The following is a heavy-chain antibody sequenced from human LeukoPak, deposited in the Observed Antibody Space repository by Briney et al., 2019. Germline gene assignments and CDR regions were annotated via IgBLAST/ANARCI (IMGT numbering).Heavy chain of an antibody. CDR3: AKDRISLGELLSSLEY. Sequence: GGSLRLSCAASGFTFSDYGMHWVRQAPGKGLEWVAFLRYDGTNEYYRDSVRGRFSISRDNSKNTVYLQMSRLRAEDTAVYYCAKDRISLGELLSSLEYWGQGILVTVSS. CDR1: GFTFSDYG. D-gene: IGHD3-10*01. J-gene: IGHJ4*02. CDR2: LRYDGTNE. V-gene: IGHV3-30*02.